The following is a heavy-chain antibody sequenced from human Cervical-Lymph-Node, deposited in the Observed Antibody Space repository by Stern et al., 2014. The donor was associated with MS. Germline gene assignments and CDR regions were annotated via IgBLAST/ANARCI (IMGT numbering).Heavy chain of an antibody. V-gene: IGHV4-61*01. CDR3: ARGSYDFWSGYHTLDY. Sequence: LQLVESGPGLVQPSETLSLTCTVSGGSVSSGSYYWSWIRQPPGKGLEWIGYIYYSGSTNYNPSLKSRVTISVDTSKNQFSLKLSSVTAADTAVYYCARGSYDFWSGYHTLDYWGQGSLVTVSS. CDR1: GGSVSSGSYY. J-gene: IGHJ4*02. CDR2: IYYSGST. D-gene: IGHD3-3*01.